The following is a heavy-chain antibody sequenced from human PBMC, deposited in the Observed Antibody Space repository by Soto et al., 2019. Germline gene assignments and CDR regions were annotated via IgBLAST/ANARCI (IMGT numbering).Heavy chain of an antibody. V-gene: IGHV2-26*01. Sequence: QVTLKESGPVLVKPTETLTLRCTVSGLSITDSEMGVSWIRQPPGQPLGWLAHIDSSGEKSYRTFLKSGLAISKDTSKSQIVLTMTNMDPADTATYYCARRHLAVAVSPWFDPWGQGIPVTVSS. CDR1: GLSITDSEMG. J-gene: IGHJ5*02. CDR3: ARRHLAVAVSPWFDP. D-gene: IGHD6-19*01. CDR2: IDSSGEK.